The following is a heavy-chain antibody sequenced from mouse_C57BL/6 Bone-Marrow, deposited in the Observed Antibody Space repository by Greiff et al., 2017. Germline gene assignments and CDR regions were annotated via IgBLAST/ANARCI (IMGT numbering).Heavy chain of an antibody. CDR2: INPSNGST. CDR3: ARMGDGYYVEYAMDY. Sequence: VQLQQPGTELVKPGASVKLSCKASGYTFTSYWMHWVKQRPGQGLEWIGNINPSNGSTNYNEKFKSKATLTVDTSSSTAYMQLSSLTSEDSAVYYCARMGDGYYVEYAMDYWGQGTSVTVSS. CDR1: GYTFTSYW. V-gene: IGHV1-53*01. D-gene: IGHD2-3*01. J-gene: IGHJ4*01.